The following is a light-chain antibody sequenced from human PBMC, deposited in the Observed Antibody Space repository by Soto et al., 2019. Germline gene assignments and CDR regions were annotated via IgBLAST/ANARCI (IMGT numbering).Light chain of an antibody. Sequence: EIVLTQSPGTLSLSPGDRVTLSCRASQSVRTNYFSWYQQKPGQAPRLLIYATSSRAVGIPDRFSGSGSGTDFTLTISRLEPEAFAMYYCQQYGDYNSPRYSFGQGTRLEI. CDR3: QQYGDYNSPRYS. J-gene: IGKJ2*03. V-gene: IGKV3-20*01. CDR1: QSVRTNY. CDR2: ATS.